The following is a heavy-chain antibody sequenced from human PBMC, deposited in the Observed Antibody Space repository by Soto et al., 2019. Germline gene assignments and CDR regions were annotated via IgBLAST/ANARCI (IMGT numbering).Heavy chain of an antibody. Sequence: GESLKISCKGSGYSFTSYWIGWVRQMPWKGLEWMGIIYPGDSDTRYSPSFQGQVTISADKSISTAYLQWSSLKASDTAMYYCARHIHYGNYVSYYYYMDVWGKGTTVTVSS. V-gene: IGHV5-51*01. CDR2: IYPGDSDT. CDR1: GYSFTSYW. D-gene: IGHD4-17*01. J-gene: IGHJ6*03. CDR3: ARHIHYGNYVSYYYYMDV.